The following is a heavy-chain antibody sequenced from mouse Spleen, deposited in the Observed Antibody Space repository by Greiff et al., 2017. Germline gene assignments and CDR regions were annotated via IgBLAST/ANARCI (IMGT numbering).Heavy chain of an antibody. V-gene: IGHV1-66*01. Sequence: QVQLKESGPELVKPGASVKISCKASGYSFTSYYIHWVKQRPGQGLEWIGWIYPGSGNTKYNEKFKGKATLTADTSSSTAYMQLSSLTSEDSAVYYCARGSPVLGREYYFDYWGQGTTLTVSS. CDR3: ARGSPVLGREYYFDY. CDR1: GYSFTSYY. J-gene: IGHJ2*01. D-gene: IGHD4-1*01. CDR2: IYPGSGNT.